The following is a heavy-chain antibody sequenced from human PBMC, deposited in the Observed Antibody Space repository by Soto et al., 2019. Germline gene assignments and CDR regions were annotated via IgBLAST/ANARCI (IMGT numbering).Heavy chain of an antibody. D-gene: IGHD7-27*01. CDR1: GFTFSDYY. CDR3: ARGSLGNFYYGMDV. CDR2: ISSSVGTI. V-gene: IGHV3-11*01. J-gene: IGHJ6*01. Sequence: GGSLRLSCAASGFTFSDYYMSWIRQAPGKGLEWVSYISSSVGTIYYADSVKGRFTISRDNAKNSLYLQMNGLRGEDTAVYYCARGSLGNFYYGMDVWGQGTTVTVXS.